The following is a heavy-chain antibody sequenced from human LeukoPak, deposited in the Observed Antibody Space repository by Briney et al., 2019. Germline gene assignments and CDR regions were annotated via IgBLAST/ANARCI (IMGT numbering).Heavy chain of an antibody. CDR3: ARDGPGVVAGYSSWYFDL. D-gene: IGHD6-19*01. J-gene: IGHJ2*01. CDR1: GYTFTSYG. V-gene: IGHV1-18*01. CDR2: ITAYNGNT. Sequence: GPSVKASCKASGYTFTSYGITWVRPAPGQGREWMGWITAYNGNTNYAQKLQGRVTMTTDTSTSTAYMELRSLRSDDTAVYYCARDGPGVVAGYSSWYFDLWGRGTLVTVSS.